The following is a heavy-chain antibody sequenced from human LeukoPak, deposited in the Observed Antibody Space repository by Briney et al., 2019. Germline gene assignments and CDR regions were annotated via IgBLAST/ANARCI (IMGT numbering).Heavy chain of an antibody. CDR3: SRGVSDSSGWYWFDP. V-gene: IGHV4-59*01. Sequence: SETLSLTCTVSSGSLISYYWSWIRQPPEEGLEWIGYVYYTGNTNYNPSLKSRVTVSVDTSKHQFSLTLSSVTAADTAVYYCSRGVSDSSGWYWFDPWGQGTLVTVSS. CDR2: VYYTGNT. J-gene: IGHJ5*02. D-gene: IGHD6-19*01. CDR1: SGSLISYY.